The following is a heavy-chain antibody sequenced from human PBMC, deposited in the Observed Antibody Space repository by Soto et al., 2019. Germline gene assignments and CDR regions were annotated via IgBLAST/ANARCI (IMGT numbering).Heavy chain of an antibody. CDR2: INPKSGAT. CDR1: GFRFTGYG. D-gene: IGHD3-16*01. V-gene: IGHV1-2*02. Sequence: QVQLVPSGSEVNNPGASLKVSCKASGFRFTGYGLHWVRQAPGQELQWMGWINPKSGATDYAQKFQGRVTMTREMSTKTAYLELRGPRSDDTADDTAVYYCAKSNCVVDAYFQYAPDLWGQATTVTVPS. J-gene: IGHJ6*02. CDR3: VYYCAKSNCVVDAYFQYAPDL.